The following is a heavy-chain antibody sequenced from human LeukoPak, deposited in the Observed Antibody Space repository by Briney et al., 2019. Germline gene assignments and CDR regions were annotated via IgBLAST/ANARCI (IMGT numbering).Heavy chain of an antibody. V-gene: IGHV4-39*01. CDR3: ARHGLRYFDWRSGVDY. J-gene: IGHJ4*02. D-gene: IGHD3-9*01. CDR2: IYYSGNT. CDR1: GDSISTSNSY. Sequence: SETLSLTCTVSGDSISTSNSYWGWIRQPPGKGLEWIGSIYYSGNTYYNASLKSRVTISVDTSKNQFSLKLSSVTAADTAVYYCARHGLRYFDWRSGVDYWGQGTLVTVSS.